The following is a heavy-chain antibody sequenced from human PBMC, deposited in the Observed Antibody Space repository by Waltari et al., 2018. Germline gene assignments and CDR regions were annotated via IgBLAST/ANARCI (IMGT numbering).Heavy chain of an antibody. Sequence: EVQLVESGGGLVQPGGSLRLSCAASGFTFSRYWMYWVRQAPGTGLAGVSNITSEGGNTGYADSVKGRFTISRDNAKNTLYMEMNSLRDEDTAVYYCVRDRGMDAWGQGTTVTVSS. CDR1: GFTFSRYW. J-gene: IGHJ6*02. CDR3: VRDRGMDA. CDR2: ITSEGGNT. V-gene: IGHV3-74*01.